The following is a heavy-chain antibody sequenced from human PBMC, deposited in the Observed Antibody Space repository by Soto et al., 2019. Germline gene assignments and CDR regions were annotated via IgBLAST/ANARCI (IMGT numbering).Heavy chain of an antibody. CDR1: GFTFSSYG. CDR3: AKDGYNWNGRYYFDY. Sequence: GGSLKLSFAASGFTFSSYGRHGFRQAPGKGREGGPVKPYDGSNKYYADSVKGRFTISRDNSKNTLYLQMNSLRAEDTAVYYCAKDGYNWNGRYYFDYWGQGTLVTVSS. V-gene: IGHV3-30*18. CDR2: KPYDGSNK. J-gene: IGHJ4*02. D-gene: IGHD1-20*01.